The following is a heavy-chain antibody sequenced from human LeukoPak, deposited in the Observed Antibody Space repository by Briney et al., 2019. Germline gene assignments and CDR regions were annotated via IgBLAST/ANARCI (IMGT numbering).Heavy chain of an antibody. Sequence: GGSLRLSCAASGFTFSDYGMHWVRQAPDKGLEWVTFIRYDGGDKYYADSVKGRFTISRDNSKNTLYLQMNSLRAEDTAVYYCAKEGYYDFWSGYYSDYWGQGTLVTVSS. J-gene: IGHJ4*02. CDR1: GFTFSDYG. CDR3: AKEGYYDFWSGYYSDY. CDR2: IRYDGGDK. D-gene: IGHD3-3*01. V-gene: IGHV3-30*02.